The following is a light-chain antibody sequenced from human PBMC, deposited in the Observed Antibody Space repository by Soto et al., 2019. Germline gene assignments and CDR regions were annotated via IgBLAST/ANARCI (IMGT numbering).Light chain of an antibody. V-gene: IGKV3-20*01. Sequence: ETVLTQSPGTLSLSPGERATLSCRASQRLERNTLAWYQQNPGQAPRLLIYGASNRATGIPERFSGSGSGTDFTLTISRLEPEDLGVYYCHQYDNPPQTFGQGTKVEIK. CDR2: GAS. CDR3: HQYDNPPQT. CDR1: QRLERNT. J-gene: IGKJ1*01.